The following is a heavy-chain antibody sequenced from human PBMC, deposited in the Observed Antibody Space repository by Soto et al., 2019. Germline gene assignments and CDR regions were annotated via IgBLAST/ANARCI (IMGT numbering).Heavy chain of an antibody. Sequence: GGSLRLSCAASGFTFSSYSMNWVRQAPGKGLEWVSYIGPYGNSIYYADSVKGRFTISRDDATKSLHLHMNSLRTDDTAVYYCARDDHTYGVYWGQGTPVTVSS. CDR3: ARDDHTYGVY. CDR1: GFTFSSYS. CDR2: IGPYGNSI. J-gene: IGHJ4*02. V-gene: IGHV3-48*04. D-gene: IGHD2-21*01.